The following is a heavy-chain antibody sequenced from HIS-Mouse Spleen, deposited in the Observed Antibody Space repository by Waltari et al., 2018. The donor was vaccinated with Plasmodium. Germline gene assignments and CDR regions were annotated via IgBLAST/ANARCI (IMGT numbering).Heavy chain of an antibody. CDR3: ASSWYWYFDR. CDR1: GFHFSSYW. V-gene: IGHV3-7*01. CDR2: IKQDGSEK. J-gene: IGHJ2*01. D-gene: IGHD6-13*01. Sequence: EVQLVESGGGWVTPGGSLRLCCGASGFHFSSYWMSWVRQAQGKGLEWVANIKQDGSEKYYVDSVKGRFTISRDNAKNSLYLQMNSRRAEDTAVYYCASSWYWYFDRWGRGTLVTVSS.